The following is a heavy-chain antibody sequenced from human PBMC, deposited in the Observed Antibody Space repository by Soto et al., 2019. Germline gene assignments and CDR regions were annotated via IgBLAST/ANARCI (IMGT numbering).Heavy chain of an antibody. J-gene: IGHJ5*02. D-gene: IGHD2-2*01. Sequence: QVQLQQWGAGLLKPSETLSLTCAVYGGSFSDSYWSWIRQGPGKGLEWIGETSHSNPSLKSRVSMSVDTSKNQFSLKLTSVTAADTAIYYCAREGRYCTSTSCYGWWFDPWGQGTLVTVSS. CDR3: AREGRYCTSTSCYGWWFDP. V-gene: IGHV4-34*01. CDR1: GGSFSDSY. CDR2: TSH.